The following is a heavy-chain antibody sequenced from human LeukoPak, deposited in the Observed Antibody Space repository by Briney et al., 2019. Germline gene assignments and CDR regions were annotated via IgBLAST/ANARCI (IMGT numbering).Heavy chain of an antibody. Sequence: SVKVSCKASGGTFSSYAISWVRQAPGQGLEWMGGIIPIFGTANYAQKFQGRVTITADESTSTAYMELSSLRSEDTAVYYCARTRDFWSGYFDYWGQGTLVTVSS. CDR3: ARTRDFWSGYFDY. CDR1: GGTFSSYA. V-gene: IGHV1-69*01. D-gene: IGHD3-3*01. CDR2: IIPIFGTA. J-gene: IGHJ4*02.